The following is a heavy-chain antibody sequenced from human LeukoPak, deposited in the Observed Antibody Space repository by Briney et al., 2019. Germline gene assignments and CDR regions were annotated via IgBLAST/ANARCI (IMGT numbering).Heavy chain of an antibody. D-gene: IGHD4-23*01. Sequence: PGGSLRLSCAASGFTFDDYAMHWVRQAPGKGLEWVSGISWNSGSIGYAHSVKGRFTISRDNAKNSLYLQMNSLRAEDTALYYCAKDDYGGNSYYFDYWGQGTLVTVSS. V-gene: IGHV3-9*01. CDR2: ISWNSGSI. J-gene: IGHJ4*02. CDR1: GFTFDDYA. CDR3: AKDDYGGNSYYFDY.